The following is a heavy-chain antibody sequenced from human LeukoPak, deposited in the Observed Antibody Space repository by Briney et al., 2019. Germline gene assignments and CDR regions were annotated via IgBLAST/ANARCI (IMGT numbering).Heavy chain of an antibody. D-gene: IGHD2-8*01. Sequence: ASVKVSCKVSGYTLTELSMHWVRQAPGKGLEWMGGFDPEDGETIYAQKFQGRVTMTEGTSTDTAYMELSSLRSEDTAVYYCATAMVYAIFDYWGQGTLVTVSS. CDR2: FDPEDGET. CDR1: GYTLTELS. J-gene: IGHJ4*02. V-gene: IGHV1-24*01. CDR3: ATAMVYAIFDY.